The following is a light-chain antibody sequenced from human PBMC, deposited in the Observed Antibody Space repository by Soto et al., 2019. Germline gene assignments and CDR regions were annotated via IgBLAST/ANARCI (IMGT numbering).Light chain of an antibody. CDR3: SSYATSRDVV. CDR1: SSDVGSYNY. J-gene: IGLJ2*01. CDR2: EVS. Sequence: QSVLTQPASVSGSPGQSITISCTGTSSDVGSYNYVSWYQQHPGKAPKLMIFEVSDRPSGVSNRFSGSKSDNTASLTISGLQAEDEADYYCSSYATSRDVVFGGGTKVTVL. V-gene: IGLV2-14*03.